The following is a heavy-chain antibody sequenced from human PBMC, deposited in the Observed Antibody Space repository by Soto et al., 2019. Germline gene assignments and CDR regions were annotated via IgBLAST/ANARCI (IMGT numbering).Heavy chain of an antibody. J-gene: IGHJ4*02. Sequence: ASVKVSCKASGGTFSSYAISWVRQAPGQGLEWMGGIIPIFGTANYAQKFQGRVTITADESTSTAYMELSSLRSEDTAVYYCASSSPYSSGWYWDNYFDYWGQGTLVTVSS. CDR3: ASSSPYSSGWYWDNYFDY. V-gene: IGHV1-69*13. CDR1: GGTFSSYA. D-gene: IGHD6-19*01. CDR2: IIPIFGTA.